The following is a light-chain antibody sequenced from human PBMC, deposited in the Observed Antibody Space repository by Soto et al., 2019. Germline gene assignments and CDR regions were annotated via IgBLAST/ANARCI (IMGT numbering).Light chain of an antibody. CDR3: QQRSNLPWT. V-gene: IGKV3-11*01. Sequence: EIVLTQSPATLSLSPGERATLSCRASPSVSSYLAWYQQKAGQAPRLLIYDAPNRATGIPARFSGSGSGTDFPLTISSLEPEDFAVYYCQQRSNLPWTFGQGTKVEIK. J-gene: IGKJ1*01. CDR1: PSVSSY. CDR2: DAP.